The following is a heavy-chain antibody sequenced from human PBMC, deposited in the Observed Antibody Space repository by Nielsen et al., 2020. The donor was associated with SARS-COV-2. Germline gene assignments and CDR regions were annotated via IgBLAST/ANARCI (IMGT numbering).Heavy chain of an antibody. Sequence: SETLSLTCTVSGGSISSGDYYWSWIRQPPGKGLEWIGSIYHSGSTFYSPSLKSRVTISEDPSKNQFSLKLSAVTAADTAVYYCARRPGHYFDSGGYFYSYYFDYWGQGILVTVSS. D-gene: IGHD3-22*01. V-gene: IGHV4-39*01. J-gene: IGHJ4*02. CDR3: ARRPGHYFDSGGYFYSYYFDY. CDR1: GGSISSGDYY. CDR2: IYHSGST.